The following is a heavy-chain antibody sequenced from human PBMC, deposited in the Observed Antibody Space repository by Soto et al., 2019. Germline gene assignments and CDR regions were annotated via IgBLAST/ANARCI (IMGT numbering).Heavy chain of an antibody. Sequence: QLQLQESGSGLVRPSQTLSLTCTVSGASIGSGSYSWNWIRQPPGKGLEWIGYLHHSGDTDFNPSLSRRFSISVDRSNNQFSLKLISVTAADTAVYYCARFPLWFGELDYWGQGALVTVSS. J-gene: IGHJ4*02. V-gene: IGHV4-30-2*01. CDR3: ARFPLWFGELDY. CDR1: GASIGSGSYS. CDR2: LHHSGDT. D-gene: IGHD3-10*01.